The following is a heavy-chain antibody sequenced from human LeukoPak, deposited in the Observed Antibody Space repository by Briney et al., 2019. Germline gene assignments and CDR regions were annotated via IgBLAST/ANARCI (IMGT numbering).Heavy chain of an antibody. J-gene: IGHJ3*02. Sequence: AASVEVSCKVSGYTLTELSMRWVRQAPGKGLEWMGGFDPEDGETIYAQKFQGRVTMTEDTSTDTAYMELSSLRSEDTAVYYCATSYAGYAFDIWGQGTMVTVSS. D-gene: IGHD2-2*01. CDR2: FDPEDGET. CDR3: ATSYAGYAFDI. V-gene: IGHV1-24*01. CDR1: GYTLTELS.